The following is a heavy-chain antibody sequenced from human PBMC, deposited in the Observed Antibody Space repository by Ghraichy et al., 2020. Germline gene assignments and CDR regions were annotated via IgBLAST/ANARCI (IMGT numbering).Heavy chain of an antibody. Sequence: SETLSLTCTVSRGSVAGGSYFWSWIRQPPGKGLEWIGYIFTGWNSNYNPSLKSRVTISVDTSKNQFSLNLTSVTAADTAVYYCAGRGRRFDYWGQGTLVTVSS. D-gene: IGHD3-10*01. CDR1: RGSVAGGSYF. J-gene: IGHJ4*02. V-gene: IGHV4-61*01. CDR2: IFTGWNS. CDR3: AGRGRRFDY.